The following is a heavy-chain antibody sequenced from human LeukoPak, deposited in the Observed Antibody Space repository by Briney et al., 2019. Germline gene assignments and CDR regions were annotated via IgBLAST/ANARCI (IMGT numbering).Heavy chain of an antibody. CDR2: ISTSSRYI. D-gene: IGHD6-13*01. CDR1: GFTLSTFD. J-gene: IGHJ4*02. Sequence: GGSLRLSCAASGFTLSTFDMNWVRQAPGKGLEWVSSISTSSRYIYYRDSVKGRFSISRDISNNTLYLQMNSLRTDDTAVYFCGKDLRYSSSWHSGDYWGQGSLVIVSS. V-gene: IGHV3-21*01. CDR3: GKDLRYSSSWHSGDY.